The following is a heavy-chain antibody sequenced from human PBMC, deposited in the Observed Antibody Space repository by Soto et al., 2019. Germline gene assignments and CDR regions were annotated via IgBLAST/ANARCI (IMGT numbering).Heavy chain of an antibody. V-gene: IGHV4-39*01. CDR3: ARQESKYYYDSSGYQNWFDP. CDR2: IYYSGST. Sequence: SETLSLTCTVSGGSISSSSYYWGWIRQPPGKGLEWIGSIYYSGSTYYNPSLKSRVTISVDTSKNQFSLKLSSVTAADTAVYYCARQESKYYYDSSGYQNWFDPWSQGTLVTVSS. CDR1: GGSISSSSYY. J-gene: IGHJ5*02. D-gene: IGHD3-22*01.